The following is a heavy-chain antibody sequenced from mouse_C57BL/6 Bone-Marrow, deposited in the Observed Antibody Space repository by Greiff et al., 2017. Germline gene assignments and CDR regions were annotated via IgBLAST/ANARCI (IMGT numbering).Heavy chain of an antibody. Sequence: EVQLQQSGPVLVKPGASVKISCKASGYTFTDYYMNWVKQSHGKSLEWIGDINPNNGGTSYNQKFKGKATLTVDKSSSTAYMELRSLTSEDSAVYYCARIYDGYYFDYWGQGTTLTVSS. J-gene: IGHJ2*01. V-gene: IGHV1-26*01. CDR1: GYTFTDYY. CDR2: INPNNGGT. CDR3: ARIYDGYYFDY. D-gene: IGHD2-3*01.